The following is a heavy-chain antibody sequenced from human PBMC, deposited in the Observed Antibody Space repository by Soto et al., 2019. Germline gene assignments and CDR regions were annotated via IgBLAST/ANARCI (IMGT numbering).Heavy chain of an antibody. CDR2: LYWNDDK. D-gene: IGHD6-19*01. Sequence: SGPTLVNPTQTLTLTCTFSGFPLTSRGVSVGWFRQPPGKALEWLALLYWNDDKRYSPSLKSRLTIKDTSKNQVVLTMTNMDPVDTGTYYCAHNLVAGTSWFDPWGQGTLVTVSS. V-gene: IGHV2-5*01. CDR3: AHNLVAGTSWFDP. J-gene: IGHJ5*02. CDR1: GFPLTSRGVS.